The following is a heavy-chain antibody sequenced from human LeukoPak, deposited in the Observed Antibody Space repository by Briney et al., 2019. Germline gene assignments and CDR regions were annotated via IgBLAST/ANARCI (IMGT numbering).Heavy chain of an antibody. CDR1: GGSISGYY. CDR2: INHSGST. J-gene: IGHJ2*01. V-gene: IGHV4-34*01. Sequence: KPSETLSLTCTVSGGSISGYYWSWIRQPPGKGLEWIGEINHSGSTNYNPSLKSRVTISVDTSKNQFSLKLSSVTAADTAVYYCAGGLTTVTTTNWYFDLWGRGTLVTVSS. CDR3: AGGLTTVTTTNWYFDL. D-gene: IGHD4-17*01.